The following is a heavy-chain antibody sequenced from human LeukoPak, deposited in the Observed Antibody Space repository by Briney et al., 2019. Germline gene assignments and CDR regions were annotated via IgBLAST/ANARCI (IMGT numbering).Heavy chain of an antibody. D-gene: IGHD5-18*01. CDR2: IRYDGSIK. CDR1: GFTFRNYG. V-gene: IGHV3-30*02. J-gene: IGHJ4*02. Sequence: PGGSLRLSCAASGFTFRNYGMHWVRLAPGKGLEGVAFIRYDGSIKYYVDSVKGRFTVSRDNSKNTLYLQMNSLRAEDTAVYYCARDAPGNTALDYWGQGTLVTVSS. CDR3: ARDAPGNTALDY.